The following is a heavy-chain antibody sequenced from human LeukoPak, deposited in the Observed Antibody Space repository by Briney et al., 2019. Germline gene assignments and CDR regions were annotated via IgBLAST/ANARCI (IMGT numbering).Heavy chain of an antibody. J-gene: IGHJ3*02. CDR1: GGSISSSSYY. CDR3: ARADSNYDSSGHDAFDI. Sequence: KPSETLSLTCTVSGGSISSSSYYWGWIRQPPGKGLEWIGSIYYSGSTYYNPSLKSRVTISVDTSKNQFSLKLSSVTAADTAVYYCARADSNYDSSGHDAFDIWGQGTMVTVSS. V-gene: IGHV4-39*07. CDR2: IYYSGST. D-gene: IGHD3-22*01.